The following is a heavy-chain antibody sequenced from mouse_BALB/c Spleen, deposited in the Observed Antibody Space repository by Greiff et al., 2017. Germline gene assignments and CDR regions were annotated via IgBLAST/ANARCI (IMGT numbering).Heavy chain of an antibody. CDR2: INPSTGYT. CDR3: ARPAYYGYDVGY. J-gene: IGHJ2*01. Sequence: VQLLQSGAELAKPGASVKMSCTASGYTFTSYCMHWVKQRPGQGLEWIGYINPSTGYTEYNQKFKDKATLTADKSSSTAYMQLSSLTSEDSAVYYCARPAYYGYDVGYWGQGTTLTVSS. CDR1: GYTFTSYC. D-gene: IGHD2-14*01. V-gene: IGHV1-7*01.